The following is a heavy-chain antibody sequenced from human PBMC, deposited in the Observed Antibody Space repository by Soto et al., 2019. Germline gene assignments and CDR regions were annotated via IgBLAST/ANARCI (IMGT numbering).Heavy chain of an antibody. J-gene: IGHJ6*02. D-gene: IGHD5-12*01. CDR1: GFTFSSYS. V-gene: IGHV3-48*02. CDR3: ARGSYESGYYGMDV. CDR2: ISSSSSTI. Sequence: EVQLLESGGGLVQPGGSLRLSCAASGFTFSSYSMNWVRQAPGKGLEWVSYISSSSSTIYYADSVKGRFTISRDNAKNSLYLQMNSLRDEDTAVYYCARGSYESGYYGMDVWGQGTTVTVSS.